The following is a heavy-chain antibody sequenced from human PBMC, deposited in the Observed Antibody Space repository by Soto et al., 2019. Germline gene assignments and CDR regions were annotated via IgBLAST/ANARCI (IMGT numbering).Heavy chain of an antibody. V-gene: IGHV4-31*03. CDR3: AREGGIVGATAADY. J-gene: IGHJ4*02. CDR2: IYYSGST. Sequence: QVQLQESGPGLVKPSQTLSLTCTVSGGSISSGGYYWSWIRQHPGKGLEWIGYIYYSGSTYYNPSLKCRVTISVDTSKNQFSLKLSSVMAADTAVYYWAREGGIVGATAADYWGQGTLVTVSS. D-gene: IGHD1-26*01. CDR1: GGSISSGGYY.